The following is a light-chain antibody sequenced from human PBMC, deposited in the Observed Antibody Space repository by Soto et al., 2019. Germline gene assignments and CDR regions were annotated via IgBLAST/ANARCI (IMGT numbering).Light chain of an antibody. V-gene: IGKV3-20*01. CDR3: QQYGSSPRT. Sequence: EIVLTQSPGTLSLSPGERATLSCRASQSIKSSSLAWYQQRPGQAPRLLIYGASSRATGIPDKFSGSGSGTDFTLTIGRLEPEDFAIYYCQQYGSSPRTFGQGAKVEIK. CDR1: QSIKSSS. CDR2: GAS. J-gene: IGKJ1*01.